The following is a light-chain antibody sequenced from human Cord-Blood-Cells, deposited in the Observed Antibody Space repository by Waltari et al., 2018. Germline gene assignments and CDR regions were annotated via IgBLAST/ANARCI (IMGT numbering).Light chain of an antibody. J-gene: IGKJ1*01. Sequence: MQMSQRRPTLSASVGDRDTITCRASQSISSALAWYQQKPGKAPMLLIYGASSMASGVPARFSGSGSGTEFTLTISSLQSDDFAAYYCQQYNSYSWTFGQGTKVEIK. CDR2: GAS. CDR1: QSISSA. V-gene: IGKV1-5*01. CDR3: QQYNSYSWT.